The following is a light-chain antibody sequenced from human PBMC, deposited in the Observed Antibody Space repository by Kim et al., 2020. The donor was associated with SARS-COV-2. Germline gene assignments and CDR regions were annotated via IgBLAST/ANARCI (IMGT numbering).Light chain of an antibody. CDR1: QSVSSNY. J-gene: IGKJ2*01. CDR2: AAS. V-gene: IGKV3-20*01. Sequence: EIVLTQSPGTLSLSPGERATLSCRASQSVSSNYLAWYQQKPGQAPRLLIYAASSRATGIPDRFSGSGSQTDFTLTINGLEPEDFALYYCQQYGTSTWYTFGQGTKLEI. CDR3: QQYGTSTWYT.